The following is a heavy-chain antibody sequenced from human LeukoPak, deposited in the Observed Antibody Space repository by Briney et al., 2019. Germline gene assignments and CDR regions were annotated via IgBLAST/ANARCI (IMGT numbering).Heavy chain of an antibody. V-gene: IGHV1-69*05. D-gene: IGHD3-10*01. CDR3: ASDLYGGVVRGVTSNWFDP. CDR2: IIPIFGTA. Sequence: VASVKVSCKASGGTFSSYAISWVRQAPGQGLEWMGGIIPIFGTANYAQKFQGRVTITTDESTSTAYMELSSLRSEDTAVYYCASDLYGGVVRGVTSNWFDPWGQGTLVTVSS. CDR1: GGTFSSYA. J-gene: IGHJ5*02.